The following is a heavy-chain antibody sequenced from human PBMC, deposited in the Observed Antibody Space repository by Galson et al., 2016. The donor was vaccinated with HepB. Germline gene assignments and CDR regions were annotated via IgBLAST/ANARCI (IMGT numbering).Heavy chain of an antibody. Sequence: WVRQRAGKGLEWIGRVYSNGATNYTPSLESRVTIAVDVSKNQVYLNLTSVTAADTALYFCAREILSFNWFDLWGQGTLATVSS. CDR2: VYSNGAT. CDR3: AREILSFNWFDL. V-gene: IGHV4-61*02. J-gene: IGHJ5*02. D-gene: IGHD2-15*01.